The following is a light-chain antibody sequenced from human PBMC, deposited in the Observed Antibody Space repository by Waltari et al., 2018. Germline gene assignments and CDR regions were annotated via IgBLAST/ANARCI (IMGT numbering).Light chain of an antibody. CDR1: SSDVGTYKF. Sequence: QSALTQPASVSGSPGQSITISCTGTSSDVGTYKFVSWYHQHPGKVPKLLIYDATDRPSGGSSLFAGSKSGNTGSLTFSGLQAEDEGDYYCNSYTTSGTVVFGGGTKLTVL. J-gene: IGLJ2*01. V-gene: IGLV2-14*03. CDR3: NSYTTSGTVV. CDR2: DAT.